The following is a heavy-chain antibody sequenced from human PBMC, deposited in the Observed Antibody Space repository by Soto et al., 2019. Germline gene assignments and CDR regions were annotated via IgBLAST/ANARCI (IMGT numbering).Heavy chain of an antibody. CDR2: INHSGST. Sequence: PSETLSLTCAVYGGSFSGYYWSWIRQPPGKGLEWIGEINHSGSTNYNPSLKSRVTIPVDTSKNQFSLKLSSVTASDTAVYYCARDPSIAARMSWFDPWGQGTLVTVSS. CDR1: GGSFSGYY. V-gene: IGHV4-34*01. D-gene: IGHD6-6*01. J-gene: IGHJ5*02. CDR3: ARDPSIAARMSWFDP.